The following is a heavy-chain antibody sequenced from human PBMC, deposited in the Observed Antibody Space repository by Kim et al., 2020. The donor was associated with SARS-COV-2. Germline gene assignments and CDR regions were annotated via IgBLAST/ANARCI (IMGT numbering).Heavy chain of an antibody. Sequence: YAEKVQDRVSLTRDTSTSTVYMELNSLRSEDTAVYYCARGDYYDNSGYMAFWGQGTLVTV. J-gene: IGHJ4*02. V-gene: IGHV1-46*01. D-gene: IGHD3-22*01. CDR3: ARGDYYDNSGYMAF.